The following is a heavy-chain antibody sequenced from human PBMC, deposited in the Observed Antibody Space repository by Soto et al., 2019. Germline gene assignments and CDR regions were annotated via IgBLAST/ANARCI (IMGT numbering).Heavy chain of an antibody. CDR1: GYPFNKIA. Sequence: QVQLVQSGGEVKKPGASVRVSCQASGYPFNKIAIHWVRQAPGHGLEWLGRMSGRSGHPNCAQTVRERITMATDTTNNTAYMELRSLGSDVTAVYYCARVGGRGTEKHRYGLEVWGLGTTVTV. J-gene: IGHJ6*02. CDR3: ARVGGRGTEKHRYGLEV. D-gene: IGHD1-26*01. CDR2: MSGRSGHP. V-gene: IGHV1-18*01.